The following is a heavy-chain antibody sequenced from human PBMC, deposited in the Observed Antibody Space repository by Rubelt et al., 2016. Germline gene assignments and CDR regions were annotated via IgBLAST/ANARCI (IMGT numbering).Heavy chain of an antibody. Sequence: QVQLQESGPGLVKPSQTLSLTCTVSGGSISSGGYYWSWIRQHPGKGLEWIGYIYYSGSTYYNPFLKGRVTISVDTSKNQVSLKLSSVTAADTAVYYCAREIGDTAMANYYYYGMDVWGQGTTVTVSS. D-gene: IGHD5-18*01. CDR1: GGSISSGGYY. J-gene: IGHJ6*02. CDR3: AREIGDTAMANYYYYGMDV. V-gene: IGHV4-31*03. CDR2: IYYSGST.